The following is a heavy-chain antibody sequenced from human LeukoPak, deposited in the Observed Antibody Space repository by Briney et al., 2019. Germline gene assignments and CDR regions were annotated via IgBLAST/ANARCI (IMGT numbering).Heavy chain of an antibody. Sequence: PGGSLRLSCAASGFTFSSYAMHWVRQAPGKGLEYVSAISSNGGSTYYANSVKGRFTISGDNSKNTLYLQMGSLRAEDMAVYYCARDAERFYMDVWGKGTTVTVSS. CDR1: GFTFSSYA. J-gene: IGHJ6*03. CDR3: ARDAERFYMDV. CDR2: ISSNGGST. V-gene: IGHV3-64*01.